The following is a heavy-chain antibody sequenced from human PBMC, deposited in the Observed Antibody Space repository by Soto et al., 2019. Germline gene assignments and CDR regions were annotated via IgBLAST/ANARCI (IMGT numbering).Heavy chain of an antibody. V-gene: IGHV1-18*01. CDR3: AKWADSTRRGREFDY. CDR1: GYTFKNYG. J-gene: IGHJ4*02. CDR2: ISAYNGNT. D-gene: IGHD2-8*01. Sequence: ASVKVSCKASGYTFKNYGFTWVRQAPGEGLEWMGWISAYNGNTNYAQKLQDRVTMTTDSSTSTAYMELRSLTSDDTAVYYCAKWADSTRRGREFDYWGQGTLVTVSS.